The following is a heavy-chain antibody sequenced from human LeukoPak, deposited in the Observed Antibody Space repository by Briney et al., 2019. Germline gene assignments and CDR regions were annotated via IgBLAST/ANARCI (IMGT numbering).Heavy chain of an antibody. CDR3: ATTLRNKPP. CDR2: MNPNSGKT. V-gene: IGHV1-8*01. J-gene: IGHJ4*02. CDR1: GYTYINDD. Sequence: ASVKVSCKASGYTYINDDINWVRQATGQGLEWVGHMNPNSGKTEYAQKFQGRVTMTWNTAITTAYMELSSLTSEDTAVYYCATTLRNKPPWGQGTLVTVSS. D-gene: IGHD5-12*01.